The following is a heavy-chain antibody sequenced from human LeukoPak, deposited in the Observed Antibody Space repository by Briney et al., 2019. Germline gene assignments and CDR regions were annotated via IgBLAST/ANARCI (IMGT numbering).Heavy chain of an antibody. CDR3: ARETYYDFWSGYH. CDR2: IRYDGSNK. CDR1: GFTFSSYG. V-gene: IGHV3-30*02. Sequence: GGSLRLSCAASGFTFSSYGMHWVRQAPGKGLEWVAFIRYDGSNKYYADSVKGRFTISRDNSKNTLYLQMNSLRAEDTAVYYCARETYYDFWSGYHWGQGTLVTVSS. J-gene: IGHJ5*02. D-gene: IGHD3-3*01.